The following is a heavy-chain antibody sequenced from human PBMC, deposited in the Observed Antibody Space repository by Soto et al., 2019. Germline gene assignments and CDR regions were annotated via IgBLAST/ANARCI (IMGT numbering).Heavy chain of an antibody. J-gene: IGHJ4*02. V-gene: IGHV4-59*01. Sequence: SETLSLTCTVSGGSISSYYWSWIRQPPGKGLEWIGYIYYSGSTNYNPSLKSRVTISVDTSKNQFSLKLSSVTAADTAVYYCARGAEYYYDSRYYFDYWDQGTLVTVSS. CDR1: GGSISSYY. CDR3: ARGAEYYYDSRYYFDY. D-gene: IGHD3-22*01. CDR2: IYYSGST.